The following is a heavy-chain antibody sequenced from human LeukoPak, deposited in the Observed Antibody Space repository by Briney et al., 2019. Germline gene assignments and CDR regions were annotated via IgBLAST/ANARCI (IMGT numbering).Heavy chain of an antibody. J-gene: IGHJ4*02. CDR2: IYYTGST. Sequence: SETLSLTCSFSIVSIKNYYWNWIRQSPGKGLQWIGYIYYTGSTDYNFSLKSRVTISLDTSENQFSLKLISMTAADTAVYYCAREGFVASGTKAYWGQGTLVTVSS. CDR1: IVSIKNYY. D-gene: IGHD2-8*01. V-gene: IGHV4-59*12. CDR3: AREGFVASGTKAY.